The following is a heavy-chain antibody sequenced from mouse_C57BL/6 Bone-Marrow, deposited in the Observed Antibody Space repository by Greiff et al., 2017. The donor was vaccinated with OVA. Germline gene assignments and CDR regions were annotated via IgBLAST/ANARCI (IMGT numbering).Heavy chain of an antibody. J-gene: IGHJ2*01. CDR2: IYPGSGNT. CDR1: GYTFTDYY. V-gene: IGHV1-76*01. CDR3: ASEGYYYDY. Sequence: VQLQQSGAELVRPGASVKLSCKASGYTFTDYYIRWVKQRPGQGLEWIARIYPGSGNTYYNEKFKGKATLTADKSSSTAYMELRSLTSEDSAVYFCASEGYYYDYGGRGTALTVSS.